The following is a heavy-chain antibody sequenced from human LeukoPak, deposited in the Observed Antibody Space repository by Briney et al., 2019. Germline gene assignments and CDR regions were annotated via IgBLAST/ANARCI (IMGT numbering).Heavy chain of an antibody. J-gene: IGHJ4*02. D-gene: IGHD6-13*01. CDR3: AREFYSSWPY. Sequence: GRSLRLSCAASGFTFSSYAMHWVRQAPGKGLEWVAVISYDGSNKYYADSVKGRFTISRDNAKNSLYLQMNSLRAEDTAVYYCAREFYSSWPYWGQGTLVTVSS. CDR1: GFTFSSYA. V-gene: IGHV3-30-3*01. CDR2: ISYDGSNK.